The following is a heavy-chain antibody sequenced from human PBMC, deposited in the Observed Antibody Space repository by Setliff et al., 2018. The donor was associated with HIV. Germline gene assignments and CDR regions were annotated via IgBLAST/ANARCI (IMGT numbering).Heavy chain of an antibody. J-gene: IGHJ4*02. CDR2: ISAYNGNT. D-gene: IGHD1-7*01. Sequence: ASVKVSCKASGYTFTNYAMHWVRQAPGQRLEWMGWISAYNGNTNYAQKLQGRVTMTTDTSTSTAYMELRSLRSDDTAVYYCARDKTGTTHGVDYWGQGTLVTVSS. CDR3: ARDKTGTTHGVDY. CDR1: GYTFTNYA. V-gene: IGHV1-18*01.